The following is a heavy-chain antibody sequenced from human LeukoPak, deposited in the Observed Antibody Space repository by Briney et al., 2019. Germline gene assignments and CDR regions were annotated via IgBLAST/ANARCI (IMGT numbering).Heavy chain of an antibody. CDR1: GGSISSSSFY. Sequence: ASETLSLTCTVSGGSISSSSFYWGWIRQPPGKGLEWIGSIYYSGSTYYNPSLKSRVTISVDTSKNQFSLKLTSVTAADTAVYYCVRGPYGSGISNWFDPWGQGTLVIVSS. J-gene: IGHJ5*02. CDR3: VRGPYGSGISNWFDP. CDR2: IYYSGST. V-gene: IGHV4-39*07. D-gene: IGHD3-10*01.